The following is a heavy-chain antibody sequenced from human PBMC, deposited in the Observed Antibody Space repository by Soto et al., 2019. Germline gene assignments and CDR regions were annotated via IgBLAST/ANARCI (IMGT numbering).Heavy chain of an antibody. CDR1: GGSISSGDYY. CDR3: ARVHGVGGAMVHNY. V-gene: IGHV4-30-4*01. CDR2: IYYSGST. J-gene: IGHJ4*02. Sequence: QVQLQESGPGLVKPSQTLSLTCTVSGGSISSGDYYWSWIRQPPGKGLEWIGYIYYSGSTYYNPSLNSRVTLSVDTSKSQFSLKLSSVTAADTAVYYCARVHGVGGAMVHNYWGQGTLVTVSS. D-gene: IGHD5-18*01.